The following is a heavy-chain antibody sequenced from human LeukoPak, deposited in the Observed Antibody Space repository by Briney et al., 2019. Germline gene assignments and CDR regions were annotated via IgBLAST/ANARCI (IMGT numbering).Heavy chain of an antibody. V-gene: IGHV3-48*03. Sequence: PGGSLRLSCEASGFTFSSYDMNWVRKAPGKGLQWISHITQGGSTIYYADSVKGRFTIFRDNAKSSLYLQMDSLRVEDTAIYYCARSRGKYFQRWGQGTLVTVSS. CDR3: ARSRGKYFQR. J-gene: IGHJ1*01. CDR2: ITQGGSTI. CDR1: GFTFSSYD. D-gene: IGHD3-16*01.